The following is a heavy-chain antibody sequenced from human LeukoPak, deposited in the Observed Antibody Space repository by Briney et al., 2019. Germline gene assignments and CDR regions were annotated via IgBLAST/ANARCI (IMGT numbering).Heavy chain of an antibody. Sequence: SETLSLTCTVSGGSISSSSYYWGWIRQPPGKGLEWIASGYYSGSTYYNPSLKSRVTISVDTSKNQFSLKLSSVTAADTAVYYCARVPGMAPLDYWGQGTLVTVSS. D-gene: IGHD1-14*01. CDR1: GGSISSSSYY. CDR2: GYYSGST. CDR3: ARVPGMAPLDY. V-gene: IGHV4-39*07. J-gene: IGHJ4*02.